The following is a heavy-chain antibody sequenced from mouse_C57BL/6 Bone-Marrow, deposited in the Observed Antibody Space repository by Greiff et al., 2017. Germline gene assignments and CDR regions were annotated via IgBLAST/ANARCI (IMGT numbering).Heavy chain of an antibody. Sequence: VQLQQSGPELVKPGASVKIPCKASGYTFTDYNMAWVKQSHGKSLEWIGDINPNNGGTIYHQKFKGKATLTVDKYSSTAYMELRSLTSEDTAVYYCARGLWLRRGVFAYWGQGTLVTVSA. J-gene: IGHJ3*01. CDR2: INPNNGGT. CDR3: ARGLWLRRGVFAY. V-gene: IGHV1-18*01. D-gene: IGHD2-2*01. CDR1: GYTFTDYN.